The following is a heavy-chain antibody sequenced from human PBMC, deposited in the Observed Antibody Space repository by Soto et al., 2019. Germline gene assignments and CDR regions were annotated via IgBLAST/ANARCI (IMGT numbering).Heavy chain of an antibody. CDR2: GSYDGTKE. V-gene: IGHV3-30*14. D-gene: IGHD6-13*01. J-gene: IGHJ6*02. Sequence: PGGSLRISCALSGFTFNSYPMHWVRQARGKGLEAVAVGSYDGTKENKLAPVKGRSTIPRDNSKSTLSLQMNSLRADDTAVYYCARAEYSSSWSPYYYYYGMDVWGQGTTVTVSS. CDR3: ARAEYSSSWSPYYYYYGMDV. CDR1: GFTFNSYP.